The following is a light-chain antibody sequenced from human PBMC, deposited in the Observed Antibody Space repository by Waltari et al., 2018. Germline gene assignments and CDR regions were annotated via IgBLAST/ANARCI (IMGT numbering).Light chain of an antibody. CDR2: DVS. Sequence: QSALTQPASVSGSPGQSISISGTGTSIDSGHYDYVSCYRQQPGTAPKMMIYDVSHRPSGVSNRFSGSKSGNTASLIISGLQSEDEGDYYCSSYSGTNTRVIFGGGTKLTVL. V-gene: IGLV2-14*03. J-gene: IGLJ2*01. CDR3: SSYSGTNTRVI. CDR1: SIDSGHYDY.